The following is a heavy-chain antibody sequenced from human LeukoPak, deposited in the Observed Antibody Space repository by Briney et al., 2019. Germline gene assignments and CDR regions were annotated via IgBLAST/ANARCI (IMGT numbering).Heavy chain of an antibody. CDR3: AERMGPSTAHLAQEYYFDY. CDR2: IHPSGTL. V-gene: IGHV4-31*03. D-gene: IGHD4-11*01. CDR1: GASFSSGDQY. Sequence: PSQTLSLTCTVSGASFSSGDQYWNWIRQSPGKGLEWIGSIHPSGTLYNNPSLESRVTMSMDTSKNQFSLKLSSVTAADTAVYYCAERMGPSTAHLAQEYYFDYWGQGTLVTVSS. J-gene: IGHJ4*02.